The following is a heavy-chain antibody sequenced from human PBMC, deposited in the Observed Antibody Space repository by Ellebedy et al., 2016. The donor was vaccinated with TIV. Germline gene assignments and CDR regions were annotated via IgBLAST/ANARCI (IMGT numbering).Heavy chain of an antibody. Sequence: GGSLRLSCAASGFTVSYTYMSWVRQAPGKGLEWVSVIQTGGDTYYADSVKGRFTISRDSSQNTLYLQMNSLRAEDTAVYYCARRITGTYGDDALDIWGQGTMVTVSS. CDR3: ARRITGTYGDDALDI. J-gene: IGHJ3*02. CDR2: IQTGGDT. V-gene: IGHV3-53*01. CDR1: GFTVSYTY. D-gene: IGHD1-20*01.